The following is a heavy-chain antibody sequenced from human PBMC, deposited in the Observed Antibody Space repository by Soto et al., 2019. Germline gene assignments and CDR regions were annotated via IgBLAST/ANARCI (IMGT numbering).Heavy chain of an antibody. V-gene: IGHV3-11*01. Sequence: GGSLRLSCVASGFIFSDYYLSWIRQVPGKGLECVAYISGTGDTKYYADSLEGRFTISRDNAKDSLCLQMTSLRVEDTAVYYCARDEFIAVAGLYYYYGMDVWGQGTTVTVSS. D-gene: IGHD6-19*01. CDR2: ISGTGDTK. CDR3: ARDEFIAVAGLYYYYGMDV. J-gene: IGHJ6*02. CDR1: GFIFSDYY.